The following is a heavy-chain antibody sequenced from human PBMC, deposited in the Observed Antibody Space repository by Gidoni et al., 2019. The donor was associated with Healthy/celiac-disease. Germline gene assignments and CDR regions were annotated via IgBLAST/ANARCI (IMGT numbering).Heavy chain of an antibody. CDR3: AKEGYSSGWYADYFDY. CDR1: GFTFSSDA. V-gene: IGHV3-23*01. CDR2: ISGSGGST. J-gene: IGHJ4*02. D-gene: IGHD6-19*01. Sequence: EVQLLESGGGLVQPGGSLRLSCAASGFTFSSDALRWVRQAPGKGLEWVSAISGSGGSTYYADSVKGRFTISRDNSKNTLYLQMNSLRAEDTAVYYCAKEGYSSGWYADYFDYWGQGTLVTVSS.